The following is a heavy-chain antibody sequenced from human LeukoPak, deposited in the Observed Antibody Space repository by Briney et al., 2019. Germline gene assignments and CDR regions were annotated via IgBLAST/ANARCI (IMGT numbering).Heavy chain of an antibody. V-gene: IGHV1-2*02. D-gene: IGHD2-15*01. Sequence: GASVKVSCKASGYTFTTYDINWVRQAPGQGLEWMGWINPNSGGTNYAQKFQGRVTMTRDTSISTAYMELSRLRSDDTAVYYCARSTYCSGGSCYRYYFDYWGQGTLVTVSS. CDR2: INPNSGGT. CDR3: ARSTYCSGGSCYRYYFDY. J-gene: IGHJ4*02. CDR1: GYTFTTYD.